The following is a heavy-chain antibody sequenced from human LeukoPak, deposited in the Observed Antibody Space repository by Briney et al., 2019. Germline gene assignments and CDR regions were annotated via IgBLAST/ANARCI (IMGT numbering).Heavy chain of an antibody. CDR1: GGSISSSSYY. Sequence: PSETLSLTCTVSGGSISSSSYYWSWIRQPPGKGLDWIGNIYYSGSTNYNPSLKSRVTISVDTSKNQFSLKLSSVTAADTAVYYCARQGYYYDSSGYYFPLDYWGRGALVTVSS. CDR2: IYYSGST. J-gene: IGHJ4*02. CDR3: ARQGYYYDSSGYYFPLDY. V-gene: IGHV4-61*05. D-gene: IGHD3-22*01.